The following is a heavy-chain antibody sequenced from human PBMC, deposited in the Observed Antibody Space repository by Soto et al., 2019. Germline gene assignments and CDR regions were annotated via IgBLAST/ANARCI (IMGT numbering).Heavy chain of an antibody. V-gene: IGHV3-23*01. CDR3: AKDGPNPRPVLRYFDWRGAFDI. CDR1: GFTFSSYA. Sequence: GGSLRLSCAASGFTFSSYAMSWVRQAPGKGLEWVSAISDSGGSTYYADSVKGRFTISRDNSKNTLYLQMNSLRAEDTAVHYCAKDGPNPRPVLRYFDWRGAFDIWGQGTMVTVSS. CDR2: ISDSGGST. J-gene: IGHJ3*02. D-gene: IGHD3-9*01.